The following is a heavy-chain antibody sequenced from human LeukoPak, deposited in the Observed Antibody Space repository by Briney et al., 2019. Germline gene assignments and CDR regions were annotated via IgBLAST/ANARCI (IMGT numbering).Heavy chain of an antibody. V-gene: IGHV3-23*01. Sequence: GGSLRLSCAASGFTVSSNYMSWVRQAPGKGLEWVSAISGSGGSTYYADSVKGRFTISRDNSKNTLYLQMNSLRAEDTAVYYCANGRLAYCGGDCYSNSYWGQGTLVTVSS. CDR1: GFTVSSNY. CDR2: ISGSGGST. CDR3: ANGRLAYCGGDCYSNSY. J-gene: IGHJ4*02. D-gene: IGHD2-21*02.